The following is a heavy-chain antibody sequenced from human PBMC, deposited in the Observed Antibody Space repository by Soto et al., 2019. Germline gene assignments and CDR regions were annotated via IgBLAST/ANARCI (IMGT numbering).Heavy chain of an antibody. CDR2: IYYSGST. V-gene: IGHV4-59*01. CDR1: GGSISSYY. CDR3: ARSSTVTTLHAFDI. J-gene: IGHJ3*02. Sequence: PSETLSLTYTVSGGSISSYYWSWIRQPPGKGLEWIGYIYYSGSTNYNPSLKSRVTISVDTSKNQFSLKLSSVTAADTAVYYCARSSTVTTLHAFDIWGQGTMVTVSS. D-gene: IGHD4-17*01.